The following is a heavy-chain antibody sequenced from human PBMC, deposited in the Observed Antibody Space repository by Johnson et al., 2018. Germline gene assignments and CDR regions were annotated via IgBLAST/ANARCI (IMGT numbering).Heavy chain of an antibody. CDR3: ARYVTGYGRENAFEI. Sequence: QVQLQESGPGLVKPSETLSLSCTVSGDSINTNYWSWIRQPPGKGLEWIGYIYYTGRTNYNPSLKSRVTISVDMSKNQFSLKLRSVVAADTAVYFCARYVTGYGRENAFEIWGQGTMVTVSS. J-gene: IGHJ3*02. CDR1: GDSINTNY. D-gene: IGHD5-12*01. CDR2: IYYTGRT. V-gene: IGHV4-59*01.